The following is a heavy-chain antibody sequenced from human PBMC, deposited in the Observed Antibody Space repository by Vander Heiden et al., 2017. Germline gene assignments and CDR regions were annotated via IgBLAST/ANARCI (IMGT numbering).Heavy chain of an antibody. V-gene: IGHV5-10-1*03. CDR1: GYSFPSHW. D-gene: IGHD3-16*01. Sequence: EVQLVQSGTEVKKPGESLRISCKASGYSFPSHWIGRVRQTAGKGLEWVGRIDPGDSYTNYSPSFEGHVTISTDNSINTAYLQWSSLRASDTAMYYCARLDPHSKSYTFYGMEVWGQGTTVTVSS. CDR3: ARLDPHSKSYTFYGMEV. J-gene: IGHJ6*02. CDR2: IDPGDSYT.